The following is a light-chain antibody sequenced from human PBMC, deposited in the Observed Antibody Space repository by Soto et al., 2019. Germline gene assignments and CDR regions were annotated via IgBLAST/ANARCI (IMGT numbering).Light chain of an antibody. CDR3: QQLNSYPIT. CDR2: AAS. V-gene: IGKV1-9*01. Sequence: DIQLTQSPSFLSASVGDRVTITCRASEGISNYLSWYQQKPGNAPKLLIYAASTLQSGVPSSFSGSGSGTEFTLTISSLQPEDFATYYCQQLNSYPITFGQGTRLEIK. CDR1: EGISNY. J-gene: IGKJ5*01.